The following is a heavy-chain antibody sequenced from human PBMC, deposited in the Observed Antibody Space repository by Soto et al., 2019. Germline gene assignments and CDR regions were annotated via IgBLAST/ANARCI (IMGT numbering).Heavy chain of an antibody. CDR2: IYYSGST. D-gene: IGHD3-10*01. Sequence: SETLSLTCTVSGGSISSGGYYWSWIRQHPGKGLEWIGYIYYSGSTYYNPSLKSRVTISVDTSKNQFSLKLSSVTAADTAVYYCARVSWMVRGVTHGENDYWGQGTLVTVSS. V-gene: IGHV4-31*03. CDR1: GGSISSGGYY. J-gene: IGHJ4*02. CDR3: ARVSWMVRGVTHGENDY.